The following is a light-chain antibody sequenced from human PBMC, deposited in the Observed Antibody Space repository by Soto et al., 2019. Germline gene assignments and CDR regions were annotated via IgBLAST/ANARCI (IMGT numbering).Light chain of an antibody. CDR3: CSYAGSYV. Sequence: QSVLTQPRSVSGSPGQSVTISCTGTSSDVGGYNYVSWYQQHPGKAPKLMIYDVSKRPSGVPDRFSGPKSGNTASLTISGLQAEDEADYYCCSYAGSYVFGGGTKLTVL. CDR1: SSDVGGYNY. V-gene: IGLV2-11*01. J-gene: IGLJ2*01. CDR2: DVS.